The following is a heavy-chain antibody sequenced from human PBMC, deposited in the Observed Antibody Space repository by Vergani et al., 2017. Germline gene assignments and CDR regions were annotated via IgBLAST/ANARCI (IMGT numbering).Heavy chain of an antibody. Sequence: EVQLVESGGGLIHPGGSLRLSCVASGFTFDDYAMTWVRQAPGKGLEWVSAISGSGDSTYYADSVKGRFTISRDHSKNTLFLQMNSLRAEDTAVYYCAKRVVTRIYYYMDVWGKGTTVTVSS. CDR1: GFTFDDYA. CDR2: ISGSGDST. J-gene: IGHJ6*03. CDR3: AKRVVTRIYYYMDV. V-gene: IGHV3-23*04. D-gene: IGHD3-22*01.